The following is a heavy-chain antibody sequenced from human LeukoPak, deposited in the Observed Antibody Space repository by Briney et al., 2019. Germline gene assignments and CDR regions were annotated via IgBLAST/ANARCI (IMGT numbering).Heavy chain of an antibody. J-gene: IGHJ4*02. D-gene: IGHD2-15*01. Sequence: PGGSLRLSCEASGFTFSSYAMSWVRQAPGKGLEWVSAISGSGGSTYYADSVKGRFTISRDNSKNTLYLQMNSLRAEDTAVYYCASLLGGSGVSWRYFDYWGLGTLVTVSS. CDR1: GFTFSSYA. CDR2: ISGSGGST. V-gene: IGHV3-23*01. CDR3: ASLLGGSGVSWRYFDY.